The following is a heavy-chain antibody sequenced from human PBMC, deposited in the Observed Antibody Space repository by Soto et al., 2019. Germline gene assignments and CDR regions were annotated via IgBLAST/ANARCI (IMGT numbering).Heavy chain of an antibody. V-gene: IGHV4-34*01. CDR3: AREELPYRKYYGMDV. Sequence: SETLSLTCAVYGGSFSGYYWSWIRQPPGKGLEWIGEINHSGSTNYNPSLKSRVTISVDTSKNQFSLKLSSVTAADTAVYYCAREELPYRKYYGMDVWGQGTTVTVSS. D-gene: IGHD1-26*01. CDR1: GGSFSGYY. J-gene: IGHJ6*02. CDR2: INHSGST.